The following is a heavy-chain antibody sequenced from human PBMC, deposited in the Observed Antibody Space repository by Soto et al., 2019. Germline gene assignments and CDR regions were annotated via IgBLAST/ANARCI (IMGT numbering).Heavy chain of an antibody. CDR3: ARLVVYSGYDLSYYYYGMDV. CDR1: GYTFTGYY. D-gene: IGHD5-12*01. Sequence: SSVKVSCKASGYTFTGYYMHWVRQAPGQGLEWMGWINPNSGGTNYAQKFQGWVTMTRDTSISTAYLQWSSLKASDTAMYYCARLVVYSGYDLSYYYYGMDVWGQGTTVTVSS. V-gene: IGHV1-2*04. J-gene: IGHJ6*02. CDR2: INPNSGGT.